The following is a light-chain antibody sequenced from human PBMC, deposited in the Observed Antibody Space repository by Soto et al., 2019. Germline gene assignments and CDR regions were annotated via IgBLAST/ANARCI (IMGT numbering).Light chain of an antibody. Sequence: DIQMTQSPPSLSASVGDRVTITCRASQTIRSYLTWYQQKPGKAPKLLIYSTSTLQSGVPSRFSGSGSGTDFTLTISGLQPEDCATYYCQQSYSAPLTFGPGTRVDLK. CDR1: QTIRSY. V-gene: IGKV1-39*01. CDR3: QQSYSAPLT. J-gene: IGKJ3*01. CDR2: STS.